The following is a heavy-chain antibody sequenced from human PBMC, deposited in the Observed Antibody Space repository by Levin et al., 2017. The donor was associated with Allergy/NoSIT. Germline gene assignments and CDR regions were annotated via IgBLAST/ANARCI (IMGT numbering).Heavy chain of an antibody. D-gene: IGHD1-1*01. CDR3: ARDDRDNWNDGDAFDI. CDR2: IYSGEET. CDR1: GFTVISRF. Sequence: GGSLRRSCAASGFTVISRFMSWVRQAPGKGLEWVSVIYSGEETYYADSVKGRFTISRDYSNNAVDLQMNSLLSADTAVYYCARDDRDNWNDGDAFDIWGQGTMVTVSS. V-gene: IGHV3-66*02. J-gene: IGHJ3*02.